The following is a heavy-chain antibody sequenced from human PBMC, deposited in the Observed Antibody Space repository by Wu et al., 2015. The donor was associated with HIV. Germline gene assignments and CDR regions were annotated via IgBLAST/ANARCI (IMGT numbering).Heavy chain of an antibody. J-gene: IGHJ4*02. CDR3: ARGQWLVQVQANFDY. CDR1: GYTFTGYY. D-gene: IGHD6-19*01. V-gene: IGHV1-2*02. CDR2: INPNSG. Sequence: QVQLVQSGAEVKKPGASVKVSCKASGYTFTGYYMHWVRQAPGQGLEWMGWINPNSGDTSISTAYMELSRLRSDDTAVYYCARGQWLVQVQANFDYVGPGNAGHRLL.